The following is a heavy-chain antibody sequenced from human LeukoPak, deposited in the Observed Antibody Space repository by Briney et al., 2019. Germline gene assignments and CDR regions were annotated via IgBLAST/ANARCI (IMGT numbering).Heavy chain of an antibody. V-gene: IGHV1-69*05. CDR3: AREVRYCSSTSCYTRAFDP. J-gene: IGHJ5*02. D-gene: IGHD2-2*02. Sequence: SVKVSCKASGGAFSSYAISWVRQAPGQGLEWMGGIIPIFGTANYAQKFQGRVTITTDESQSTAYMELSSLRSEDTAVYYCAREVRYCSSTSCYTRAFDPWGQGTLVTVSS. CDR2: IIPIFGTA. CDR1: GGAFSSYA.